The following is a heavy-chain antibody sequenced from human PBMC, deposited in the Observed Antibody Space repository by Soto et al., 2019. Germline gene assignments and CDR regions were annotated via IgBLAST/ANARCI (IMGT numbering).Heavy chain of an antibody. CDR1: GFTFSSYG. CDR2: ISYDGSNK. D-gene: IGHD3-10*01. Sequence: GGSLRLSCAASGFTFSSYGMHWVRQAPGKGLEWVAVISYDGSNKYYADSVKGRFTISRDNSKNTLYLQLKSLRAEDPAVYYCAKDQGRCLPNGDAFDIWGQGTMVTVSS. CDR3: AKDQGRCLPNGDAFDI. V-gene: IGHV3-30*18. J-gene: IGHJ3*02.